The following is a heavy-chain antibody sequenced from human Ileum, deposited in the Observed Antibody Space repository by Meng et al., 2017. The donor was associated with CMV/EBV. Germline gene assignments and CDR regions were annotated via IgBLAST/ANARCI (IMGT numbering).Heavy chain of an antibody. V-gene: IGHV4-39*07. Sequence: SETLSLTCAVSGGSISSSSYYWGWIRQPPGKGLEWIGSMSYSGSTYYNPSLQSRVTISVDTSQNHFSLNLSSVTAADTAVYYCARDLAYTSSSWYLWGRGTLVTVSS. J-gene: IGHJ4*02. CDR2: MSYSGST. CDR3: ARDLAYTSSSWYL. D-gene: IGHD6-13*01. CDR1: GGSISSSSYY.